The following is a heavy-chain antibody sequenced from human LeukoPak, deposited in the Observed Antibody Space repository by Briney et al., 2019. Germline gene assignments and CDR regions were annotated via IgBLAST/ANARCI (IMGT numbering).Heavy chain of an antibody. CDR2: ISWNSGSI. V-gene: IGHV3-9*03. Sequence: GGSLRLSCAASGFTFDDYAMHWVRQAPGKGLEWVSGISWNSGSIGYADSVKGRFTISRDNAKNSLYLQMNSLRAEDMALYYCAKSAVSSDYPYYYYYGMDVWGQGTTVTVSS. J-gene: IGHJ6*02. CDR1: GFTFDDYA. CDR3: AKSAVSSDYPYYYYYGMDV. D-gene: IGHD4-17*01.